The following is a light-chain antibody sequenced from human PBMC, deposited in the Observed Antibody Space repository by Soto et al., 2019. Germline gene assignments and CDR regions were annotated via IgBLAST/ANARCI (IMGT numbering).Light chain of an antibody. V-gene: IGLV2-14*01. Sequence: QSVLTQPASVSGSPGQSITISCTGTSSDVGGYDYVSWYQQHPGKAPKLMIYEVTNRPSGVSSRFSGSKSGNAASLTISGLQAEDEADYYCSSYTGSSTLVFGGGTQLTVL. CDR3: SSYTGSSTLV. J-gene: IGLJ7*01. CDR2: EVT. CDR1: SSDVGGYDY.